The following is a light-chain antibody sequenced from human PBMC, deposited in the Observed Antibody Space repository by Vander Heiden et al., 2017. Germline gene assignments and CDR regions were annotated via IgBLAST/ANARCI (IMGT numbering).Light chain of an antibody. Sequence: IVLTQSPGTLSLSPGERATLSCRASESVRTNNLAWYQQKPGQAPRLLIHGASRRATGIPDRFSGSGSGTDFTLTISRLEPEDFAVYYCQQYGGAPTFGPGTILDIK. CDR2: GAS. CDR3: QQYGGAPT. J-gene: IGKJ3*01. CDR1: ESVRTNN. V-gene: IGKV3-20*01.